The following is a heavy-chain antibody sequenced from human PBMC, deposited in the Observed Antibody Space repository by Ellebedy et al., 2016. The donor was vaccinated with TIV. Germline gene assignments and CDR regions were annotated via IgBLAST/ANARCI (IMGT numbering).Heavy chain of an antibody. D-gene: IGHD2-15*01. CDR3: ARAFLPHCSGGSCHPQGLIDY. Sequence: GESLKISCKGSGYSFTSYWISWVRQMPGKGLEWMGRIDPSDSYTNYSPSFQGHVTISADKSISTAYLQWSSLKASDTAMYYCARAFLPHCSGGSCHPQGLIDYWGQGTLVTVSS. J-gene: IGHJ4*02. CDR1: GYSFTSYW. V-gene: IGHV5-10-1*01. CDR2: IDPSDSYT.